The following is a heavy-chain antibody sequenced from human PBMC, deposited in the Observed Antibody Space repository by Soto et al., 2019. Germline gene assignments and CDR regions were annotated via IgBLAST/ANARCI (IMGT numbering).Heavy chain of an antibody. CDR1: GGTFSSYA. CDR2: IIPIFGTA. CDR3: ARDTGTTRTRTDYYYYYGMDV. Sequence: ASVKVSCKASGGTFSSYAISWVRQAPGQGPEWMGGIIPIFGTANYAQKLQGRVTITADESTSTAYMELSSLRSEDTAVYYCARDTGTTRTRTDYYYYYGMDVWGQGTTVTVSS. V-gene: IGHV1-69*13. D-gene: IGHD1-1*01. J-gene: IGHJ6*02.